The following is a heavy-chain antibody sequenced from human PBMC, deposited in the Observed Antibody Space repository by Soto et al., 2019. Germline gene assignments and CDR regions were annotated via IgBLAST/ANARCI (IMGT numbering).Heavy chain of an antibody. V-gene: IGHV4-39*01. CDR3: ASRSSYFRHTTCYEYYFGS. Sequence: QLQLQESGPGLVKPSETLSLTCTVSGGSISSRSFYWGWIRQHPGMGLEWIGSVYYSGSTDYDPSFESRLSISLDTAKNQFSLRLSSVTAADSAVYFCASRSSYFRHTTCYEYYFGSWGQGIMVTVSS. J-gene: IGHJ4*02. D-gene: IGHD2-2*01. CDR1: GGSISSRSFY. CDR2: VYYSGST.